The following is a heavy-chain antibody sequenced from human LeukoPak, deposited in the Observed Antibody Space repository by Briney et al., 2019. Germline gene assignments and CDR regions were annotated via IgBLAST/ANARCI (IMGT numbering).Heavy chain of an antibody. CDR1: GFTFSSYG. D-gene: IGHD3-22*01. J-gene: IGHJ4*02. Sequence: GGSLRLSCAASGFTFSSYGMHWVRQAPGKGLEWVAVISYDGSNKYYADSVKGRFTISRDNSKNTLYLQMNSLRAEDTAVYYCARDLPGRYDSSGWVKRFDYWGQGTLVTVSS. CDR2: ISYDGSNK. V-gene: IGHV3-30*03. CDR3: ARDLPGRYDSSGWVKRFDY.